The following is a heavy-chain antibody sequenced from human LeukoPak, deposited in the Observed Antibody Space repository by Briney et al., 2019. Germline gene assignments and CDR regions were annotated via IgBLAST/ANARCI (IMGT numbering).Heavy chain of an antibody. D-gene: IGHD1-1*01. CDR2: LYYSGST. V-gene: IGHV4-30-4*01. J-gene: IGHJ4*02. CDR1: GGSISSGDYY. Sequence: SETLSLTCTVSGGSISSGDYYWTWIRQPPGKGLECIGFLYYSGSTYYNPSLKSRVSISLDTSENRFSLKLSSVTAADTAVYYCARHLSGTTMAHYFDHWGQGTVVTVSS. CDR3: ARHLSGTTMAHYFDH.